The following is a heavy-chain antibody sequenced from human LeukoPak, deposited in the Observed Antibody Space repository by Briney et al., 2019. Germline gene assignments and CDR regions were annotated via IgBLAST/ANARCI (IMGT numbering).Heavy chain of an antibody. CDR2: MNPNSGNT. D-gene: IGHD4-17*01. CDR1: GYTFTSYD. Sequence: ASVKVSCKASGYTFTSYDINWVRQATGQGLEWMGWMNPNSGNTGYAQKFQGRVTMTRNTSISTAYMELSSLRSEDTAAYYCARDGGTVTTSLYYYYGMDVWGQGTTVTVSS. V-gene: IGHV1-8*01. CDR3: ARDGGTVTTSLYYYYGMDV. J-gene: IGHJ6*02.